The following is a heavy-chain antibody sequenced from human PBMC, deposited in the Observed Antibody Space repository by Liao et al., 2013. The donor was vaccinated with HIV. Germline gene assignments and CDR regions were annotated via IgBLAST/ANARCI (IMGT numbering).Heavy chain of an antibody. D-gene: IGHD1-26*01. CDR1: GGSISSRSYY. CDR3: ARGAGRDSGSRVEYFQH. V-gene: IGHV4-61*02. Sequence: QVQLQESGPGLVKPSQTLSLTCTVSGGSISSRSYYWSWIRQPAGKGLEWIGRIYTSGSTNYNPSLKSRVTISVDTSKNQFSLKLSSVTAADTAVYYCARGAGRDSGSRVEYFQHWGQGTRGHRLL. J-gene: IGHJ1*01. CDR2: IYTSGST.